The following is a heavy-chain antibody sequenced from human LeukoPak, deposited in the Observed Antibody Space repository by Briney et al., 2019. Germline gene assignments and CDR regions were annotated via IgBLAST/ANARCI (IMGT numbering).Heavy chain of an antibody. V-gene: IGHV3-30-3*01. CDR1: GFTFSSYA. CDR3: AKDFYDTSANGAFDI. CDR2: ISYDGSNK. Sequence: PGRSLRLSCAASGFTFSSYAMHWVRQAPGKGLEWVAVISYDGSNKYYADSVKGRFTISRDNSKNTMYLQVNSLRPGDTAVYYCAKDFYDTSANGAFDIWGHGTMVSVSS. J-gene: IGHJ3*02. D-gene: IGHD2/OR15-2a*01.